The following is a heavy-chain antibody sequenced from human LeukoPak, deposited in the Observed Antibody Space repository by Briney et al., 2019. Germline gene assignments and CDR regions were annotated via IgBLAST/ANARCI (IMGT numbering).Heavy chain of an antibody. J-gene: IGHJ6*03. V-gene: IGHV3-7*01. CDR1: GFTFSSYW. CDR3: ARGVLTGIDYMDV. CDR2: IKEDGSEE. Sequence: GGSLRLSCAASGFTFSSYWMIRVRQAPGKGLEWVANIKEDGSEEYYVDSVKGRFTISRDNAKNSLYLQMKTVRAEDTALYYCARGVLTGIDYMDVWGKGTTVTVSS. D-gene: IGHD1-20*01.